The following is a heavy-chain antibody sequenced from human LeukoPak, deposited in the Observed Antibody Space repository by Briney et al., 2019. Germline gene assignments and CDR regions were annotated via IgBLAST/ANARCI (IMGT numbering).Heavy chain of an antibody. J-gene: IGHJ6*04. CDR2: IRSKANSYAT. CDR3: ARSYGSGSYYNPGDV. D-gene: IGHD3-10*01. Sequence: PGGSLRLSCAASGFTFSSYAMSWVRQASGKGLEWVGRIRSKANSYATAYAASVKGRFTISRDDSKNTAYLQMNSLKTEDTAVYYCARSYGSGSYYNPGDVWGKGTTVTVSS. V-gene: IGHV3-73*01. CDR1: GFTFSSYA.